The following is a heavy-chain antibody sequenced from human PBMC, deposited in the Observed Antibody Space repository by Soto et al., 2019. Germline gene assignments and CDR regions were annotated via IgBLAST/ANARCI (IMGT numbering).Heavy chain of an antibody. CDR3: AREGGMDV. V-gene: IGHV3-48*01. Sequence: EVQLVESGGGLVQPGGSLRLSCAASGFTFSSYSINWVRQTPGKGLEWVSYISTSGSTIYYADSVKGRFTISRDNARNSVYLQVNSLRAEDTAVYYCAREGGMDVWGQGTTVTVSS. J-gene: IGHJ6*02. CDR2: ISTSGSTI. CDR1: GFTFSSYS.